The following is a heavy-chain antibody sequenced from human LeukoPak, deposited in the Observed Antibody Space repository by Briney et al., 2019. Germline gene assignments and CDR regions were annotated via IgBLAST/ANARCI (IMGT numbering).Heavy chain of an antibody. CDR3: ARVLHYYGSWIYPLHDY. Sequence: ASVKVSCKASGYTFTGYYMHWVRQAPGQGLEWMGWINPNSGGTNYAQKFQGRVTMTRDTSISTAYMELSRLRSDDTAVYYCARVLHYYGSWIYPLHDYWGQGTLVTVSS. CDR1: GYTFTGYY. CDR2: INPNSGGT. V-gene: IGHV1-2*02. J-gene: IGHJ4*02. D-gene: IGHD3-10*01.